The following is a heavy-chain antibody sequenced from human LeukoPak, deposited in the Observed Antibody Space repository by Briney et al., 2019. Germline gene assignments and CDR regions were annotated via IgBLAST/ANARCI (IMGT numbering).Heavy chain of an antibody. CDR3: ARGFRIAAARTSDFDY. J-gene: IGHJ4*02. CDR2: MNPNCGNT. Sequence: GASATVSCTASGYTFTSYDINWVRQPTGQGREWMGWMNPNCGNTGYAQKFQGRVTMTRNTSISTAYMELSSLRSEDTAVYYCARGFRIAAARTSDFDYWGQGTLVTVSS. D-gene: IGHD6-13*01. V-gene: IGHV1-8*01. CDR1: GYTFTSYD.